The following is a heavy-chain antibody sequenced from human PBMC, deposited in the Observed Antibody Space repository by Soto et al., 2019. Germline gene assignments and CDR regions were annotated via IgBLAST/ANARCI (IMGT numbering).Heavy chain of an antibody. V-gene: IGHV4-4*02. J-gene: IGHJ5*02. CDR1: GGSISSSNW. D-gene: IGHD2-2*02. CDR2: IYHSGST. CDR3: VSPLYDNSWWFDP. Sequence: SETLSLTCAVSGGSISSSNWWSWVRQPPGKGLEWIGEIYHSGSTNYNPSLKSRVTISVDTSKNQFSLKLTSVTAEDTAVYYCVSPLYDNSWWFDPWGQGALVTVSS.